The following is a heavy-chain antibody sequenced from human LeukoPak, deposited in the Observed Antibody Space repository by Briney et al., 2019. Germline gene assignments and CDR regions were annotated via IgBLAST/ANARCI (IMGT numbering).Heavy chain of an antibody. V-gene: IGHV1-2*02. CDR2: INPNSGGT. D-gene: IGHD3-22*01. CDR1: GYTFTGYY. CDR3: ARGGDYYDSSGYCYHDY. Sequence: ASVKVSCKASGYTFTGYYMHWVRQAPGQGLEWRGWINPNSGGTNYAQKFQGRVTMTRDTSISTAYMELSRLRSDDTAVYYCARGGDYYDSSGYCYHDYWGQGTLVTVSS. J-gene: IGHJ4*02.